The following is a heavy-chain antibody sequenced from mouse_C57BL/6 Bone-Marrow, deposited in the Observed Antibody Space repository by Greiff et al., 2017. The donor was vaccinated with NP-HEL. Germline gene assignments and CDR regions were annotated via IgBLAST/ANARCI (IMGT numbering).Heavy chain of an antibody. J-gene: IGHJ4*01. D-gene: IGHD2-4*01. CDR1: GFTFSDYG. CDR3: ARYGFYDYDEGYAMDY. V-gene: IGHV5-15*01. Sequence: DVHLVESGGGLVQPGGSLKLSCAASGFTFSDYGMAWVRQAPRKGPEWVAFISNLAYSIYYADTVTGRFPISRENAKNTLYLEMSSLRSEDTAMYYCARYGFYDYDEGYAMDYWGQGTSVTVSS. CDR2: ISNLAYSI.